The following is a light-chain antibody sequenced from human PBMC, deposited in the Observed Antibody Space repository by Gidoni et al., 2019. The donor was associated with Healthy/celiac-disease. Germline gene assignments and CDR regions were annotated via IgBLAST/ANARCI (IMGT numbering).Light chain of an antibody. Sequence: QSALTQPASVSGSPGQSITISCTGTSSDVGGYNYVSWYQQHPGKAPKLMMYEVSNRPSGVSDRISGSKSGNTASLTISGLQAEDEADYYCSSYTSSSTRVFGGGTKLTVL. J-gene: IGLJ2*01. CDR3: SSYTSSSTRV. CDR2: EVS. CDR1: SSDVGGYNY. V-gene: IGLV2-14*01.